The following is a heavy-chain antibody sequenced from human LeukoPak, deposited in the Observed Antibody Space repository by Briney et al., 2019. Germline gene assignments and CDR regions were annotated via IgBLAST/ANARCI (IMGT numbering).Heavy chain of an antibody. V-gene: IGHV3-23*01. D-gene: IGHD3-3*01. CDR3: AKDSDYDFWSGYYSVY. CDR1: GFTFSSYA. CDR2: ISGSGGST. J-gene: IGHJ4*02. Sequence: PGGSLRLSCAASGFTFSSYAMSWVRQAPGKGLEWVSAISGSGGSTYYADSAKGRFTISRDNSKNTLYLQMNSLRAEDTAVYYCAKDSDYDFWSGYYSVYWGQGTLVTVSS.